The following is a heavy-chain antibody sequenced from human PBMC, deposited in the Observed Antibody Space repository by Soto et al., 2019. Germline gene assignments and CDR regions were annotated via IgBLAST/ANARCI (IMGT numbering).Heavy chain of an antibody. Sequence: GESLKISCKGSGYSFTSYWIGWVRQMPGKGLEWMGIIYPGDSDTRYSPSFQGQVTISADKSISTAYLQWSSLKASDTAMYYCARALTEYSGYRNFDYWGQGTLVTVSS. V-gene: IGHV5-51*01. J-gene: IGHJ4*02. CDR1: GYSFTSYW. CDR2: IYPGDSDT. CDR3: ARALTEYSGYRNFDY. D-gene: IGHD5-12*01.